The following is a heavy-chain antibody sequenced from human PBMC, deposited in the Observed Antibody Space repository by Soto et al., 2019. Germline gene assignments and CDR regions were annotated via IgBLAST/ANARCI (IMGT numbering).Heavy chain of an antibody. D-gene: IGHD3-16*01. CDR1: GYTFTSYG. Sequence: QVQLVQSGAEVKKPGASVKVSCKASGYTFTSYGISWVRQAPGQGLEWMAWISAYNGNTNYAQKLQGRVTMTTDTSTSTADMGLRRLRSDDTAVYYCARDRGSNALDYWGQGTLVTVSS. J-gene: IGHJ4*02. CDR3: ARDRGSNALDY. V-gene: IGHV1-18*01. CDR2: ISAYNGNT.